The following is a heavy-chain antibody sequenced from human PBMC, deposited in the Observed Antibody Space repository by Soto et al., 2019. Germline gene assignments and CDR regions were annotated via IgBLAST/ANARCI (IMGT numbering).Heavy chain of an antibody. V-gene: IGHV3-30*03. D-gene: IGHD3-10*01. CDR2: ISYDGSNK. J-gene: IGHJ4*02. CDR3: EHRGGPFDY. CDR1: GFTFSSYG. Sequence: QVQLVESGGGVVQPGRSLRLSCAASGFTFSSYGMHWVRQAPGKGLEWVAVISYDGSNKYYADSVKGRFTISRDNSKNTLYLQINSLRAEDTAVYYCEHRGGPFDYWGQGTLVTVSS.